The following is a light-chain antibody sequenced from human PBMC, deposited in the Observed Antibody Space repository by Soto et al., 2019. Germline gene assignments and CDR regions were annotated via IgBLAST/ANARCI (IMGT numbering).Light chain of an antibody. CDR3: QQYNNWPLT. CDR1: QSVSSN. CDR2: GAS. J-gene: IGKJ4*01. Sequence: EIVMTQSPATLSLSPGTRATLSCRASQSVSSNLGWYQQKPGQAPRLLIYGASTRATGIPARFSGSGSGTEFFLTISSLQSEDFAVYYCQQYNNWPLTFGGGTKVEIK. V-gene: IGKV3-15*01.